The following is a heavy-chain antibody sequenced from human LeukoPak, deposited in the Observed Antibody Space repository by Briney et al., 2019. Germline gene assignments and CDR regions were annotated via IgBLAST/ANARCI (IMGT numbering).Heavy chain of an antibody. CDR3: ARDGQQLVLGYWFDP. V-gene: IGHV1-2*02. CDR1: GYTFTDYY. CDR2: INPNSGGT. Sequence: GASVKVSCKASGYTFTDYYMHWVRQAPGQGLEWMGWINPNSGGTNYAQKFQGRVTMTRDTSISTAYMELSRLRSDDTAVYYCARDGQQLVLGYWFDPWGQGTLVTVSS. D-gene: IGHD6-13*01. J-gene: IGHJ5*02.